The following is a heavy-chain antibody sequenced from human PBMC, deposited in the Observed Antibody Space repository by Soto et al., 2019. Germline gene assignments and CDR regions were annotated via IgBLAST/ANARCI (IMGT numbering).Heavy chain of an antibody. CDR1: GGSISSSSYY. CDR2: IYYSGST. D-gene: IGHD6-19*01. V-gene: IGHV4-39*01. CDR3: ARNCYSSGWYSDY. J-gene: IGHJ4*02. Sequence: PSETLSLTCTVSGGSISSSSYYWGWIRQPPGKGLERIGSIYYSGSTYYNPSLKSRVTISVDTSKNQFSLKLSSVTAADTAVYYCARNCYSSGWYSDYWGQGSLVTVSS.